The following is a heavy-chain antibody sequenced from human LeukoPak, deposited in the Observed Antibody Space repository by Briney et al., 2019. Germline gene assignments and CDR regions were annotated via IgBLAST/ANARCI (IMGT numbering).Heavy chain of an antibody. CDR1: GFTFSSYA. V-gene: IGHV3-23*01. CDR3: AKDSIFGVVTGTLDY. D-gene: IGHD3-3*01. CDR2: ISGSGGST. Sequence: GGSLRLSCAASGFTFSSYAMSWVRQAPGKGLEWVSAISGSGGSTYYADSVKGRFTISRDNSKNTLYLQMNSLRAEDTAVYYCAKDSIFGVVTGTLDYWGQGTLVTVSS. J-gene: IGHJ4*02.